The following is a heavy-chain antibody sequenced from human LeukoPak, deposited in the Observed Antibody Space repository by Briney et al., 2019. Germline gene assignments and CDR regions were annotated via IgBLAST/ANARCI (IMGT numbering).Heavy chain of an antibody. CDR1: GYTFTGYY. J-gene: IGHJ3*02. D-gene: IGHD2-2*01. Sequence: ASVKVSCKASGYTFTGYYMHWVRQAPGQGLEWMGWINPNSGGTNYAQKFQGRVTMTRDTSISTAYMELSRLRSDDTAVYYCARDSSQYQLLGGDAFDIWGQGTMVTVSS. CDR2: INPNSGGT. V-gene: IGHV1-2*02. CDR3: ARDSSQYQLLGGDAFDI.